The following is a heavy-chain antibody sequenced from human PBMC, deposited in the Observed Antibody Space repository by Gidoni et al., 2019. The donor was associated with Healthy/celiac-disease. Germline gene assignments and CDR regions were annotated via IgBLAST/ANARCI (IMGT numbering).Heavy chain of an antibody. CDR1: GGSISSGGSY. V-gene: IGHV4-31*03. J-gene: IGHJ4*02. Sequence: QVQLQESGPGLVKPSQTLSLTCTVSGGSISSGGSYWSWIRQHPGKGLEWIGYIYYSGSTYYNPSLKSRVTISVDTSKNQFSLKLSSVTAADTAVYYCARGKTYYDFWSGYYPFDYWGQGTLVTVSS. D-gene: IGHD3-3*01. CDR3: ARGKTYYDFWSGYYPFDY. CDR2: IYYSGST.